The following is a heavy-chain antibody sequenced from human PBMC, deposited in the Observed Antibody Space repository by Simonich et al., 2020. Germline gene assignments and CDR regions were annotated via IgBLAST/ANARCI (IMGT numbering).Heavy chain of an antibody. CDR1: GGSISSYY. D-gene: IGHD1-26*01. J-gene: IGHJ6*02. CDR3: ARSLGYYYYYYGMDV. Sequence: QVQLQESGPGLVKPSETLSLTCTVSGGSISSYYRSWIRQPPGKGLDWIEYIYYSGSTNYNPSLKSRVTISVDTSKNQFSLKLSSVTAADTAVYYCARSLGYYYYYYGMDVWGQGTTVTVSS. V-gene: IGHV4-59*08. CDR2: IYYSGST.